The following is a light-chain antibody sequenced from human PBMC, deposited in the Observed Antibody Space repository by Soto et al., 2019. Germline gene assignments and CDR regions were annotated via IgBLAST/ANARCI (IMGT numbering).Light chain of an antibody. CDR3: SSHAGIINVV. J-gene: IGLJ3*02. CDR2: EVT. V-gene: IGLV2-8*01. Sequence: QAVVTQPPSASGSPGQSVTISCTGTSSDVGGYNSVSWYQQHSGKAPKLIIYEVTKRPSGVPDRFSGSKSGNTASLTVSGLQAEDEADYYCSSHAGIINVVFGGGTKVTVL. CDR1: SSDVGGYNS.